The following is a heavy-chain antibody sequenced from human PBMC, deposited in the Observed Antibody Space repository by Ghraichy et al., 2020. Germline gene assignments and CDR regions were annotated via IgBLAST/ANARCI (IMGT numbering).Heavy chain of an antibody. J-gene: IGHJ4*02. Sequence: GSLRLSCAASGFTFSSYGVSWVRQAPGKGLEWVSGISGSGGSTYYADSVKGRFTISRDNSKNTLYLQMNSLRAEDTAVYYCAKRAGSRGGRYFDYWGQGTLVTVSS. CDR1: GFTFSSYG. CDR3: AKRAGSRGGRYFDY. D-gene: IGHD1-26*01. V-gene: IGHV3-23*01. CDR2: ISGSGGST.